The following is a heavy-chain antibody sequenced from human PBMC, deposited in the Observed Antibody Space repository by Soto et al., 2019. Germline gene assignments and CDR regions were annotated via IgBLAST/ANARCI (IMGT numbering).Heavy chain of an antibody. CDR3: ARVGSGIIDS. V-gene: IGHV4-30-2*01. CDR1: GGSISSGGYS. CDR2: IYHSGST. Sequence: PSETLSLTCAVSGGSISSGGYSWSWVRQPPGKGLEWIGEIYHSGSTYYNPSLKSRVTMSVDRSNNQFSLKLISVTAADTAVYFCARVGSGIIDSWGQGTLVTVSS. D-gene: IGHD6-19*01. J-gene: IGHJ4*02.